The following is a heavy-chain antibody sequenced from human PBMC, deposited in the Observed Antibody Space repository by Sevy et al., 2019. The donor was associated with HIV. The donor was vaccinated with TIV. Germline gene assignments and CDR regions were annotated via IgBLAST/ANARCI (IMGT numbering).Heavy chain of an antibody. V-gene: IGHV4-34*01. J-gene: IGHJ5*02. CDR3: ARGVRGGDWFDP. CDR2: INHSGST. Sequence: SETLSLTCAVYGGSFSGYYWSWIRQPPGKGLEWIGEINHSGSTNYNPSLKSRVTISVDTSKNQFSLKLGSVTAADTAVYYCARGVRGGDWFDPWGQGTLVTVSS. D-gene: IGHD3-10*01. CDR1: GGSFSGYY.